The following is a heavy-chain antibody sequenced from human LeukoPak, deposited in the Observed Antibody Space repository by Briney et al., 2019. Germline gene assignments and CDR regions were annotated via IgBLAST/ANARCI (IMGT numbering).Heavy chain of an antibody. CDR2: IYPGDSDT. CDR1: GYSFTSYW. Sequence: GESLKISCKGSGYSFTSYWIGWVRQMPGKGLEWMGIIYPGDSDTRYSPSFQGQVTISADKSISTAYLQWSSLKASDTAMYYCALDSSGYLDYYYFDYWGQGTLVTVSS. J-gene: IGHJ4*02. D-gene: IGHD3-22*01. V-gene: IGHV5-51*01. CDR3: ALDSSGYLDYYYFDY.